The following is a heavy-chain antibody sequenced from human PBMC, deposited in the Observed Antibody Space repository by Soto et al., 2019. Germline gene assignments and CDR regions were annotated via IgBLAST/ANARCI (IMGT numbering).Heavy chain of an antibody. D-gene: IGHD2-21*01. Sequence: KTSETPSLTCAVYGGSFSGYYWSWIRQPPGKGLEWIGEINHSGSTNYNPSLKSRVTISVDTSKNQFSLKLSSVTAADTAVYYCARSRVVVNAIRYYYGMDVWGQGTTVTVSS. J-gene: IGHJ6*02. CDR3: ARSRVVVNAIRYYYGMDV. CDR2: INHSGST. CDR1: GGSFSGYY. V-gene: IGHV4-34*01.